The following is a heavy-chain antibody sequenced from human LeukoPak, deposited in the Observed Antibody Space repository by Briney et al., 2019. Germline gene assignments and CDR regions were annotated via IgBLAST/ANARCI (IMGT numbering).Heavy chain of an antibody. CDR2: INPKTGGT. Sequence: ASVKVSCKASGYTFTGYFMHWVRQAPGQGLEWMGWINPKTGGTNYEQKFQGRVIMTRDTSISTVYMEVTRLTSDDTAVYYCARHMTTANNWFDPWGQGTMVTVSS. J-gene: IGHJ5*02. V-gene: IGHV1-2*02. D-gene: IGHD1-1*01. CDR3: ARHMTTANNWFDP. CDR1: GYTFTGYF.